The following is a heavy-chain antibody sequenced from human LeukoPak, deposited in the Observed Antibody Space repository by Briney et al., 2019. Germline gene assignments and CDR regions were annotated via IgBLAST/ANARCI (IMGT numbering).Heavy chain of an antibody. D-gene: IGHD1-26*01. CDR2: INPNSDDS. CDR3: AREGGATRGDAFDI. Sequence: GASVKVSCKASGYTFTGFYMHWVRQAPGQGPEWMGRINPNSDDSNYAQKFQGRVTLTRDTSISTAYMELSRLRSDDTAVHYCAREGGATRGDAFDIWGQGTMVTVSS. CDR1: GYTFTGFY. J-gene: IGHJ3*02. V-gene: IGHV1-2*06.